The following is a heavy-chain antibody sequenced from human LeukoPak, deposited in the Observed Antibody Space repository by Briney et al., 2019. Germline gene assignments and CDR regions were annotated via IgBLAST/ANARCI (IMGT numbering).Heavy chain of an antibody. CDR1: GGSISSYY. CDR2: IYYSGST. D-gene: IGHD3-10*01. CDR3: ARNSFDYGSGSYG. J-gene: IGHJ4*02. Sequence: SETLSLTCTVSGGSISSYYWSWIRQPPGKGLEWIGYIYYSGSTNYNPSLKSRVTISVDTSKNQFSLKLSSVTAADTAVYYCARNSFDYGSGSYGWGQGTLVTVSS. V-gene: IGHV4-59*01.